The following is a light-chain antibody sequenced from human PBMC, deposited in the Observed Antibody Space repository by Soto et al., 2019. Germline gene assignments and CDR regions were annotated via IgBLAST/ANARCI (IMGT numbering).Light chain of an antibody. J-gene: IGKJ1*01. CDR2: DAS. CDR1: QSISEF. V-gene: IGKV3-11*01. Sequence: VVLTQSPATLSLSPGERATLSCRASQSISEFLAWYQQKPGQAPRLLIYDASNRATGIPPRFGGSGSGTDFTLTISSLQPDDFATYYCQHYNSYSEAFGQGTKVDIK. CDR3: QHYNSYSEA.